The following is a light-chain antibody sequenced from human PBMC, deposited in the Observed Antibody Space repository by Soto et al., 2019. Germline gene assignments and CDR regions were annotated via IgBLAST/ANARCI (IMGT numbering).Light chain of an antibody. CDR3: CSYAGSSTFRV. J-gene: IGLJ2*01. CDR1: SSDVGGYNY. Sequence: QSALTQPPSASGSPGQSVTISCIGTSSDVGGYNYVSWYQQHPGKAPKLMIYEGSKRPSGVSNRFSGSKSGNTASLTISGLQAEDEADYYCCSYAGSSTFRVFGGGTKLTVL. CDR2: EGS. V-gene: IGLV2-23*03.